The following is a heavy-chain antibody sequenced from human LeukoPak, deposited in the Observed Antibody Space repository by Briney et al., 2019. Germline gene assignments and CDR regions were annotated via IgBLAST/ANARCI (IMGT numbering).Heavy chain of an antibody. Sequence: PSETLSLTCAVYGGSFSGYYWSWIRQPPGKGLEWIGEINHSGSINYNPSLKSRVTISVDTSKNQFSLKLSSVTAADTAVCYCARARRGIVVVTAIPYYYMDVWGKGTTVTVSS. CDR1: GGSFSGYY. V-gene: IGHV4-34*01. D-gene: IGHD2-21*02. CDR2: INHSGSI. J-gene: IGHJ6*03. CDR3: ARARRGIVVVTAIPYYYMDV.